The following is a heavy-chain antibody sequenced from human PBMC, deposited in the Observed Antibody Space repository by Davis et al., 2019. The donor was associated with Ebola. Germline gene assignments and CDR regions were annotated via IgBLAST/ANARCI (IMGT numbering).Heavy chain of an antibody. J-gene: IGHJ5*02. CDR2: MNPNSGNT. CDR1: GYTFTSYD. D-gene: IGHD4-17*01. CDR3: ATAFDRRHYGSWFDP. V-gene: IGHV1-8*01. Sequence: ASVKVSCKASGYTFTSYDINWVRQAPGQGLEWMGWMNPNSGNTGYAQKFQGRVTMTRNTAITTAYMEVSSLTSEDTAVYYCATAFDRRHYGSWFDPWGQGTPVTVSS.